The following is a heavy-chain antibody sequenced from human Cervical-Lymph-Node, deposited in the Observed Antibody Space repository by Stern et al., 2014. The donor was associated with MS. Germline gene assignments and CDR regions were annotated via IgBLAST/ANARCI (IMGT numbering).Heavy chain of an antibody. V-gene: IGHV5-51*03. Sequence: VQLVESGAEVKKPGESLKISCKASGYIFTAHWIGWVRQRPGKGLEWMGIIYPRDSATRYNPPFQGQVTISVDKSISTAYLQWSSLKASDTAIYYCARPSEMTTFPVDAWGQGTTVAVSS. J-gene: IGHJ6*02. CDR1: GYIFTAHW. CDR2: IYPRDSAT. CDR3: ARPSEMTTFPVDA. D-gene: IGHD5-24*01.